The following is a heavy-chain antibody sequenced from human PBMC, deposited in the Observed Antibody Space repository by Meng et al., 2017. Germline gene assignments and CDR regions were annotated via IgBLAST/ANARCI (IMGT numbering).Heavy chain of an antibody. J-gene: IGHJ4*02. V-gene: IGHV3-74*01. CDR1: GFTFSSYW. Sequence: VASGGGLVQSGGSVRLSCAASGFTFSSYWMHWVRQAPGKGLVWVSRINSDGSSTSYADSVKGRFTISRDNAKNTLYLQMNSLRAEDTAVYYCARDRSSSGFDYWGQGTLVTVSS. CDR2: INSDGSST. CDR3: ARDRSSSGFDY. D-gene: IGHD6-19*01.